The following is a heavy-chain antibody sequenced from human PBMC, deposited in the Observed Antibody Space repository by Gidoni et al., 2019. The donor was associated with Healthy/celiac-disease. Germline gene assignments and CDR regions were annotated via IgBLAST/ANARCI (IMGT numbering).Heavy chain of an antibody. Sequence: QLQLQESGSGLVTPSQTLSRTCAGSGGSISSGGYSWSWIRQPPGKGLEWLGYIYHSGGTYYNPSLKSRVTISVDRSKNQFSLKLSSVTAADTAVYYCARASATVRSHAIDYWGQGTLVTVSS. CDR3: ARASATVRSHAIDY. D-gene: IGHD4-17*01. CDR2: IYHSGGT. J-gene: IGHJ4*02. CDR1: GGSISSGGYS. V-gene: IGHV4-30-2*01.